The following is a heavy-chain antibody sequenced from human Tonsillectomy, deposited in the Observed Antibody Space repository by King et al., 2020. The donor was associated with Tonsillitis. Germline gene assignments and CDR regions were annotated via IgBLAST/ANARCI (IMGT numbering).Heavy chain of an antibody. CDR3: ARVLHDFSNYEEVYYFDY. CDR1: GFTFSNYW. D-gene: IGHD4-11*01. CDR2: IKQDGSEK. Sequence: VQLVESGGGLVQPGGSLRLSCAASGFTFSNYWMSWVRQAPGKGLEWVANIKQDGSEKYYVDSVKGRFTISRDNAKNSLYLQMNNLRAEDTAVYYCARVLHDFSNYEEVYYFDYWGQGTLVTVSS. J-gene: IGHJ4*02. V-gene: IGHV3-7*01.